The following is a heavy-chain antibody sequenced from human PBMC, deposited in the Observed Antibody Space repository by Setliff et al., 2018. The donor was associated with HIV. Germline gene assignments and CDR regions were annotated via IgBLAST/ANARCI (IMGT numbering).Heavy chain of an antibody. V-gene: IGHV4-61*02. CDR2: IYTSGST. D-gene: IGHD5-12*01. Sequence: SETLSLTCTVSGGSISSGSYYWSWIRQPAGKGLEWIGRIYTSGSTYYNPSLKSRVTISVDTSKNQFSLKLSSVTAADTAVYYCARQGGYSGYGFYYYYYYMDVWGKGTTVTVS. J-gene: IGHJ6*03. CDR1: GGSISSGSYY. CDR3: ARQGGYSGYGFYYYYYYMDV.